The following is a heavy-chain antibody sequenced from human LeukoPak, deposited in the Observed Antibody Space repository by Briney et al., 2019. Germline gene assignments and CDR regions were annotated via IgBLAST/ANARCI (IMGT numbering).Heavy chain of an antibody. V-gene: IGHV1-18*01. D-gene: IGHD4-17*01. CDR3: ARVTNYGDPPFNWFDP. Sequence: ASVKVSCKASGYTFTSYGISWVRQAPGQGLEWMGWISAYNGNTNYAQKLQGRVTMTTDTSTSKAYMELRSLRSDDTAVYYCARVTNYGDPPFNWFDPWGQGTLVTVSS. CDR1: GYTFTSYG. CDR2: ISAYNGNT. J-gene: IGHJ5*02.